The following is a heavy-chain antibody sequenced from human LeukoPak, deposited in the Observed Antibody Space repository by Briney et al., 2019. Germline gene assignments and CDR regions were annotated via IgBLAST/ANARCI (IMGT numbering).Heavy chain of an antibody. CDR2: IIPIFGTA. CDR3: AREVLPVVIAPNWYFDL. Sequence: GASVKVSCKVSGYTLTELSMHWVRQAPGQGLEWMGGIIPIFGTANYAQKFQGRVTITADESTSTAYMELSSLRSEDTAVYYCAREVLPVVIAPNWYFDLWGRGTLVTVSS. D-gene: IGHD2-21*01. V-gene: IGHV1-69*13. CDR1: GYTLTELS. J-gene: IGHJ2*01.